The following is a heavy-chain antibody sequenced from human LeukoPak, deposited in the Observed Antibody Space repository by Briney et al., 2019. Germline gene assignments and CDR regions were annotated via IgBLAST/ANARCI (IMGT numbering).Heavy chain of an antibody. CDR3: ARGSGYDSYYYYGMDV. CDR1: GGSISSYY. J-gene: IGHJ6*02. D-gene: IGHD5-12*01. Sequence: SETLSLTCTVSGGSISSYYWSWIRQPPGKGLEWIGYIYYSGSTNYNPSLKSRVTISVDTSKNQFSLKLSSVTAADTAVYYCARGSGYDSYYYYGMDVWGQGTTVTVSS. CDR2: IYYSGST. V-gene: IGHV4-59*08.